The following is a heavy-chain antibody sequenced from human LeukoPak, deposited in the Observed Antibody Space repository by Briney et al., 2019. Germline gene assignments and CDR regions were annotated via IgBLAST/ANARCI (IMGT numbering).Heavy chain of an antibody. V-gene: IGHV3-53*01. CDR3: AKAPRPGSSGYPNLEF. D-gene: IGHD3-22*01. CDR2: IYGGGNT. Sequence: GGSLRLSCAASGFTVSSNYMNWVRQAPGKGLEWVSLIYGGGNTYYADSVKGRFTISRDNPKNTLHLQMNSLTVEDTAVYYCAKAPRPGSSGYPNLEFWGQGTLVTVSS. J-gene: IGHJ4*02. CDR1: GFTVSSNY.